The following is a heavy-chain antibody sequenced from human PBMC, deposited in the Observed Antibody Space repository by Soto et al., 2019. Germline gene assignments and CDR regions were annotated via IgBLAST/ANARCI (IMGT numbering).Heavy chain of an antibody. J-gene: IGHJ3*02. CDR3: AKAGRGAFDI. D-gene: IGHD1-1*01. CDR2: ISYDGSNK. Sequence: QVQLVESGGGVVQPGRSLRLSCAASGFTFSSYGMHWVRQAPGKGLEWVAVISYDGSNKYYADSVKGRFTISRDNSKNTLYLQMNSLRAEDTAVYYCAKAGRGAFDIWGQGTMVTVSS. V-gene: IGHV3-30*18. CDR1: GFTFSSYG.